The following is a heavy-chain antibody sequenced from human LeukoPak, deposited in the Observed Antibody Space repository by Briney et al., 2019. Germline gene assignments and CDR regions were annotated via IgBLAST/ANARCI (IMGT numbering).Heavy chain of an antibody. CDR2: ISDIGSI. V-gene: IGHV4-59*08. CDR3: AGHHPRNTVDF. Sequence: SETLSLTCTVSGGSIGTYSWNWIRQPPGKGLEWIAYISDIGSINYNPSLKSRVTISLDTSKNQFSLKLSSVTAADTAVYYCAGHHPRNTVDFWGQGTLVTVSS. D-gene: IGHD2/OR15-2a*01. CDR1: GGSIGTYS. J-gene: IGHJ4*02.